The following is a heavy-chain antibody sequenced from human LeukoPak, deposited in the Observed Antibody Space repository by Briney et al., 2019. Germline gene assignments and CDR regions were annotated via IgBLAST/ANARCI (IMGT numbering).Heavy chain of an antibody. V-gene: IGHV1-46*01. D-gene: IGHD6-13*01. Sequence: ASVKLSCKASGYSFTSYYMHWVRQAPGQGLEWMGIINPSGGTTSYAQKFQGRVTMTRDTSTSTVYMELSSLRSEDTAVYYCARGEPQRRSGWYGMEGDYWGQGTLVTVSS. CDR1: GYSFTSYY. J-gene: IGHJ4*02. CDR3: ARGEPQRRSGWYGMEGDY. CDR2: INPSGGTT.